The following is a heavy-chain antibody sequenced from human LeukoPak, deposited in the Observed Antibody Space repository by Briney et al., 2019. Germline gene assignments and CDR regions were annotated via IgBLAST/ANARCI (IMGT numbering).Heavy chain of an antibody. CDR2: ISGSGGST. J-gene: IGHJ4*02. V-gene: IGHV3-23*01. D-gene: IGHD6-19*01. CDR3: AKDWYGTVAGSDY. CDR1: GFTFSSYA. Sequence: PGGSLRLSCAASGFTFSSYAMTWVRQAPGKGLEWVSGISGSGGSTYYADSVKGRFTISRDNSKNTLSPQMNSLRAGGTAVYYCAKDWYGTVAGSDYWGQGTLVTVSS.